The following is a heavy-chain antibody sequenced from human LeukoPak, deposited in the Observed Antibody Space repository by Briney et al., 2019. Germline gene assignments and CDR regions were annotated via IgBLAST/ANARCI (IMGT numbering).Heavy chain of an antibody. CDR1: GFIFSSYW. J-gene: IGHJ5*02. CDR3: ARWDGDYEGAEWFDP. CDR2: IKQDGSEK. Sequence: GGSLRLSCAASGFIFSSYWMSWVRQAPGKGLEWVGNIKQDGSEKYYVDSVKGRFTISRDNAKNSLYLQMNSLRAEDTAVYYCARWDGDYEGAEWFDPWGQGTLVTVSS. D-gene: IGHD4-17*01. V-gene: IGHV3-7*01.